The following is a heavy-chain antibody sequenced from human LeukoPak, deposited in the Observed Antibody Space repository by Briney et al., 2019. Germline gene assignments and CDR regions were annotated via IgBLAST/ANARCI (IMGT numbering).Heavy chain of an antibody. Sequence: PSETLSLTCTVSNGSISSSSYYWGWICQPPGEGLEWIGSVYYSGSTHYNPSLKSRVTISVDTSKNQFSLKLTSVTAADTAVYYCARDGAARPGYYMDVWGKGTTVTVSS. CDR3: ARDGAARPGYYMDV. D-gene: IGHD6-6*01. J-gene: IGHJ6*03. V-gene: IGHV4-39*07. CDR2: VYYSGST. CDR1: NGSISSSSYY.